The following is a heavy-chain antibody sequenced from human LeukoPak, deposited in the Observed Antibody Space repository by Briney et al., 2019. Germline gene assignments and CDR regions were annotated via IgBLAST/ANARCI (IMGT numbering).Heavy chain of an antibody. CDR1: GFTFSSYS. CDR3: ARDGGSYYHMDV. CDR2: ISSSSSYI. Sequence: GSLRLSCAASGFTFSSYSMNWVRQAPGKGLEWVSSISSSSSYIYYADSVKGRFTISRDNAKNSLYLQMNSLRAEDTAVYYCARDGGSYYHMDVWGQGTTVTVSS. J-gene: IGHJ6*02. D-gene: IGHD1-26*01. V-gene: IGHV3-21*01.